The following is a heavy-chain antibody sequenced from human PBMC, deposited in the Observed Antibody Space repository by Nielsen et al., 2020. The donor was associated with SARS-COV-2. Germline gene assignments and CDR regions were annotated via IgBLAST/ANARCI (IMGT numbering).Heavy chain of an antibody. J-gene: IGHJ3*01. CDR1: GFSLSYYW. Sequence: GESLKISCEVSGFSLSYYWMHWVRQAPGKGLVWVARIASDGSSTSYAYSVKGRLTISRDDTRNTLFLQMNTLRDEDTAVYYCTRSEPESFWTGRFQRRERHDAFDLWGRGTLVTVSS. D-gene: IGHD3/OR15-3a*01. CDR2: IASDGSST. CDR3: TRSEPESFWTGRFQRRERHDAFDL. V-gene: IGHV3-74*01.